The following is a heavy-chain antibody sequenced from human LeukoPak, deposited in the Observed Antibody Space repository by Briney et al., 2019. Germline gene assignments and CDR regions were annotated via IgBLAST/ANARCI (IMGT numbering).Heavy chain of an antibody. J-gene: IGHJ5*02. Sequence: SETLSLTCTVSGGSISGYYWSWIRQPPGKGLEWIGEINHSGSTNYNPSLKSRVTISVDTSKNQFSLKLSSVTAADTAVHYCARRKYYYGSGNPNWFDPWGQGTLVTVSS. CDR3: ARRKYYYGSGNPNWFDP. D-gene: IGHD3-10*01. V-gene: IGHV4-34*01. CDR2: INHSGST. CDR1: GGSISGYY.